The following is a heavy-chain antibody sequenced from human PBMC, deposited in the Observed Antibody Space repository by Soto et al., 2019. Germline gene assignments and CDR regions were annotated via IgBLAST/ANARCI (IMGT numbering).Heavy chain of an antibody. CDR3: AKEIAVAGDFDY. CDR2: VSSDGNTK. CDR1: GFSFSSYG. D-gene: IGHD6-19*01. Sequence: PGGSLRLSCVASGFSFSSYGMHWVRQAPGRGLEWVAVVSSDGNTKYYAESVKGRFTISRDNSKNTLYLQMDSLRPADTAVYYCAKEIAVAGDFDYWGHGTLVTVSS. V-gene: IGHV3-30*18. J-gene: IGHJ4*03.